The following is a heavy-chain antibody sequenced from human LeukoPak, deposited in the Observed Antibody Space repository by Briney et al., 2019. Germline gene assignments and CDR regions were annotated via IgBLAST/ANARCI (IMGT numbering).Heavy chain of an antibody. Sequence: GGSLRLSCAASGFMFSRYSMNWVHQAPGKGLEWVSYISGSSTSIFYVDSVKGRFTITRDNAKNSLYLQMNSLRAEDTAVYYCAREGLLNFDYWGQGTLVTVSS. CDR3: AREGLLNFDY. CDR2: ISGSSTSI. D-gene: IGHD3-9*01. V-gene: IGHV3-48*01. CDR1: GFMFSRYS. J-gene: IGHJ4*02.